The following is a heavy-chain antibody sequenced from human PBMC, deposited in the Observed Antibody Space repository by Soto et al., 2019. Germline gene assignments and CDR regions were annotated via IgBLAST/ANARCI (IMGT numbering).Heavy chain of an antibody. CDR3: AQVMYGDYDPFDY. J-gene: IGHJ4*02. CDR1: GFTFSSYA. D-gene: IGHD4-17*01. V-gene: IGHV3-23*01. CDR2: TSGSGGST. Sequence: LRLYCAASGFTFSSYAMSWVRQAPGKGLEWVSATSGSGGSTSYADSVKGRFTISRDISKNTLYLQMNSLRAEVTAVYYCAQVMYGDYDPFDYWGQGTLVTVSS.